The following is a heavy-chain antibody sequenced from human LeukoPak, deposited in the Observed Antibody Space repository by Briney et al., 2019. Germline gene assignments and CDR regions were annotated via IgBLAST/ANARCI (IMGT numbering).Heavy chain of an antibody. CDR1: GYKFVDYY. J-gene: IGHJ4*02. V-gene: IGHV1-2*02. CDR2: INANSGGT. Sequence: ASVKVSCKSSGYKFVDYYIHWVRQAPGQGLGWMGWINANSGGTNYAQKFQGRVTMTRDKSISTAYMELSRLRSDDTAVYYCANANYDFRLGWYYFDYWGQGTLVTVSS. D-gene: IGHD3-3*01. CDR3: ANANYDFRLGWYYFDY.